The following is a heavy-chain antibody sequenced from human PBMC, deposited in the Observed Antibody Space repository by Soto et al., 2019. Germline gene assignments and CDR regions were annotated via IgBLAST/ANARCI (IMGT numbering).Heavy chain of an antibody. V-gene: IGHV1-69*13. D-gene: IGHD1-1*01. CDR3: ARNRVTPLEPAYYGMDV. Sequence: SLKVSCKASGGTFSSYAISWVRQAPGQGLEWIGGISPIFGTANYAQKVQGRVTSTADESTSTACRELSSLRSEDTAVYYCARNRVTPLEPAYYGMDVWGQGTTAPASS. J-gene: IGHJ6*02. CDR2: ISPIFGTA. CDR1: GGTFSSYA.